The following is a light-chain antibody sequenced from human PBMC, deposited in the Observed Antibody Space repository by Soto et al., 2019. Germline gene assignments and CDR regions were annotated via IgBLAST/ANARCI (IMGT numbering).Light chain of an antibody. Sequence: DIQMTQSPSFPSASVGDRVTITCRASQGIDTYLAWYQQQPGQVPQLLIYAASTLQSGVPSRFSGSGSGTDFTLTIRSLQLEVVATYFCQKYTRARITSGPGTTVDI. J-gene: IGKJ3*01. V-gene: IGKV1-27*01. CDR3: QKYTRARIT. CDR2: AAS. CDR1: QGIDTY.